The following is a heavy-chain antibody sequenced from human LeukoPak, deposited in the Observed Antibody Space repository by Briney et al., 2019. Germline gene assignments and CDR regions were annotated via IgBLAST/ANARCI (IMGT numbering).Heavy chain of an antibody. CDR2: IHYIGTT. V-gene: IGHV4-59*08. D-gene: IGHD1-1*01. CDR1: GGSISSYY. J-gene: IGHJ4*02. Sequence: SETLSLTCTVSGGSISSYYWSWIRQPPGKGLEWIGYIHYIGTTNYNPSLKSRVTISVDTSKNQFSLKLSSVTAADTAVYYCASILGTSCFDYWGQGTLVTVSS. CDR3: ASILGTSCFDY.